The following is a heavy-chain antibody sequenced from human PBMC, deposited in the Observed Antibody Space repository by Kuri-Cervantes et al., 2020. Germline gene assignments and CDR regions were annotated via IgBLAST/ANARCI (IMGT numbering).Heavy chain of an antibody. Sequence: GESLKISCAASGFTFSSYGMHWVRQAPGKGLEWVAVISYDGSNKYYADSVKGRFTISRDNSKNTLYLQMNSLRVEDTAVYYCATDRRWPSGYLDLWGRGTLVTVSS. V-gene: IGHV3-30*03. J-gene: IGHJ2*01. CDR2: ISYDGSNK. CDR3: ATDRRWPSGYLDL. CDR1: GFTFSSYG. D-gene: IGHD3-16*02.